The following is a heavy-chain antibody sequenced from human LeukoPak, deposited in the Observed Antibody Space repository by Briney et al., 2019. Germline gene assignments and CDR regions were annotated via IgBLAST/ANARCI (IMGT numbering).Heavy chain of an antibody. Sequence: GGSLRLSCAASGFTFSNYAMSWVRQAPAGGLEWVSSLRGDGETFYADSVKGRFTLSRDESRNAVYLQLNNLRVEDTAVYYCATASWVSNADAVLWGQGTLVTVSS. V-gene: IGHV3-23*01. J-gene: IGHJ4*02. CDR2: LRGDGET. D-gene: IGHD1-1*01. CDR3: ATASWVSNADAVL. CDR1: GFTFSNYA.